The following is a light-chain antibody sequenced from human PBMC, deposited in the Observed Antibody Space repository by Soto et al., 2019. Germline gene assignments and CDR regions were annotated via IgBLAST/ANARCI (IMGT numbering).Light chain of an antibody. CDR1: QSISSW. Sequence: DIQMTQSPSTLSASVGDRVTITCRASQSISSWLAWYQQKPGKVPKLLIYTASTLKSGVTSRFSGSGSGTEFTLTISSLQPDDFATYYCQHYNSDSEAFGQGTQL. CDR3: QHYNSDSEA. V-gene: IGKV1-5*03. CDR2: TAS. J-gene: IGKJ1*01.